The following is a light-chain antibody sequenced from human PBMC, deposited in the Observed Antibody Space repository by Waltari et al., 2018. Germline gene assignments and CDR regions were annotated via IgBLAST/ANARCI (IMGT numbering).Light chain of an antibody. CDR1: QSIGNR. CDR3: QQYNNAWT. V-gene: IGKV1-5*03. CDR2: KAS. Sequence: DILMTQSPSTLSASVGDRVTITCRASQSIGNRLAWYQQKSGKVPKALIYKASVLASGVPSRFSGSGSETEFTLIISGLQVDDAATYYCQQYNNAWTFGQGTKVEIK. J-gene: IGKJ1*01.